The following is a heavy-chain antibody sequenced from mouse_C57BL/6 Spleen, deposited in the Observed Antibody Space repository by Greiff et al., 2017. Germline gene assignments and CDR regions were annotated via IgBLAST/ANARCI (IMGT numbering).Heavy chain of an antibody. CDR1: GYTFTSYW. CDR3: ARGAGTHAMDY. J-gene: IGHJ4*01. CDR2: IYPSDSET. Sequence: VQLQQPGAELVRPGSSVKLSCKASGYTFTSYWMAWVKQRPGQGLEWIGNIYPSDSETHYTQKFKDKATLTVDKSSSTAYMQLSSLTSEDSAVYYWARGAGTHAMDYWGQGTSVTVSS. D-gene: IGHD4-1*01. V-gene: IGHV1-61*01.